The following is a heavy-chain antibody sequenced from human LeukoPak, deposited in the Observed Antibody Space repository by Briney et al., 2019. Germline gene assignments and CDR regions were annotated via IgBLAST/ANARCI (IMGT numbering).Heavy chain of an antibody. V-gene: IGHV3-7*01. CDR1: GFTFSSYW. CDR3: ARESGPRAADY. CDR2: IKQDGSEK. J-gene: IGHJ4*02. D-gene: IGHD1-14*01. Sequence: PGGSLRLSCAASGFTFSSYWMSWVRQAPGKGLEWVANIKQDGSEKYYVDSVKGRFTISRDNAKNSLYLQMHRLGAEDTAVYYCARESGPRAADYWGQGTLVTVSS.